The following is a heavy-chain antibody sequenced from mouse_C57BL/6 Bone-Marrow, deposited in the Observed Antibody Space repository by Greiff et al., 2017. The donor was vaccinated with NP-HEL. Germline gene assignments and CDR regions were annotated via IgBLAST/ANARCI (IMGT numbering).Heavy chain of an antibody. D-gene: IGHD2-4*01. Sequence: EVNVVESEGGLVQPGSSMKLSCTTSGFTFSDYYMAWVRQVPEKGLDWVANINYDGSSTYYLDSLKNRFIISRDNAKNILYLQMSSLKSEDTATYYCAREGGLRRRTYAMDYWGQGTSVTVSS. V-gene: IGHV5-16*01. CDR3: AREGGLRRRTYAMDY. J-gene: IGHJ4*01. CDR2: INYDGSST. CDR1: GFTFSDYY.